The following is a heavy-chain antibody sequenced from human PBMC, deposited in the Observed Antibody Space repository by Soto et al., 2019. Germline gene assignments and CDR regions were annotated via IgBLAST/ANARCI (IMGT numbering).Heavy chain of an antibody. J-gene: IGHJ5*02. Sequence: PGESLKISCKGSGYSFTSYWIGWVRQMPGKGLEWMGIIYPGDSDTRYSPSFQGQVTISADKSISTAYLQWSSLKASDTAMYYCARIEWSDSGSYYPLYNWFDPWGQGTPVTVSS. CDR1: GYSFTSYW. D-gene: IGHD1-26*01. CDR2: IYPGDSDT. CDR3: ARIEWSDSGSYYPLYNWFDP. V-gene: IGHV5-51*01.